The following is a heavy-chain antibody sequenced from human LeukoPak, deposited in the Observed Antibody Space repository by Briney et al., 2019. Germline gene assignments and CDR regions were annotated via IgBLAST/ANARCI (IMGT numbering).Heavy chain of an antibody. D-gene: IGHD1-26*01. CDR2: ISSRSSYI. J-gene: IGHJ4*02. Sequence: GGSLRLSCAASGFTFSLYSMNWVRQAPGKGLEWVSSISSRSSYIYYADPLKGRFTMSRDNAKKSLYLQMNSLRAEDTAVYYCAREEAGSGSYFDSWGQGTLVTVSS. CDR1: GFTFSLYS. CDR3: AREEAGSGSYFDS. V-gene: IGHV3-21*01.